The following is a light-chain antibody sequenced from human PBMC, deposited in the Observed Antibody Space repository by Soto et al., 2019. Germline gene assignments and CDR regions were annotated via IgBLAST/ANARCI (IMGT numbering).Light chain of an antibody. V-gene: IGLV2-14*01. CDR1: SSDVGDYNY. J-gene: IGLJ2*01. Sequence: QSALTQPASVSGSPGQSITISCTGASSDVGDYNYISWYQQHPGKAPKLMIYEVSNRPSGVSNRFSGSKSANTASLTISGLQAEDEADYYCSSYTTRTPVVFGGGTQLTVL. CDR2: EVS. CDR3: SSYTTRTPVV.